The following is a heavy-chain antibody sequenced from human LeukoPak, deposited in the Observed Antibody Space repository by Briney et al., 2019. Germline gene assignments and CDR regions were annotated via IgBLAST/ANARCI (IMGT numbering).Heavy chain of an antibody. Sequence: GGCLRLSCAASGFTVSSNYMSWVRQAPGKGLEWVSVIYSGGSTYYADSVKGRFTISRDNSKNTLYLQMNSLRAEDTAVYYCARDGELGSPADAFDIWGQGTMVTVSS. V-gene: IGHV3-53*01. CDR1: GFTVSSNY. D-gene: IGHD1-26*01. CDR2: IYSGGST. CDR3: ARDGELGSPADAFDI. J-gene: IGHJ3*02.